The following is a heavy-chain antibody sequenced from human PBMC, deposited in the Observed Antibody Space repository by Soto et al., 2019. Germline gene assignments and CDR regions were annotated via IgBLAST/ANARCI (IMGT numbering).Heavy chain of an antibody. V-gene: IGHV4-39*01. J-gene: IGHJ4*02. Sequence: HLQLQESVPGLGKPSETLSLTCTVSGGSISSSSYYWGWIRQPPGKGLEWIGSIYYSGTTYYNPSLNSGVTISVYTSNDQFSRKLSSVTAADTAVYYCARHKGGYDFPHFAYSGQETRVTVSS. CDR2: IYYSGTT. CDR3: ARHKGGYDFPHFAY. D-gene: IGHD5-12*01. CDR1: GGSISSSSYY.